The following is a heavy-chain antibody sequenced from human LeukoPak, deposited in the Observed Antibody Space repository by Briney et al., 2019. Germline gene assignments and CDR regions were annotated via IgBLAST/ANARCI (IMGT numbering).Heavy chain of an antibody. D-gene: IGHD6-13*01. CDR1: GYTFTGYY. Sequence: ASVKVSCKASGYTFTGYYMHWVRQAPGQGLKGMGWINPNSRGTNYAQKFQGRVTMTRDTSISTAYMELSRLRSDDTAVYYCARDLDSESSSSPDYWGQGTLVTVSS. CDR2: INPNSRGT. CDR3: ARDLDSESSSSPDY. V-gene: IGHV1-2*02. J-gene: IGHJ4*02.